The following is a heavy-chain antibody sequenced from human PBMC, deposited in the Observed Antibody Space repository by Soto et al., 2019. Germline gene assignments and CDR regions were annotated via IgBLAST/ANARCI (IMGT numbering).Heavy chain of an antibody. CDR3: SSQLSEGQNRVFDY. CDR1: GFTFSNAW. D-gene: IGHD1-1*01. Sequence: GGSLRLSCAASGFTFSNAWMSWVRQAPGKGLEWVGRIKSKTDGGTTDYAAPVKGRFTISRDDSKNTLYLQMNSLKTEATAVYYCSSQLSEGQNRVFDYWGQGTMVTVSS. J-gene: IGHJ4*02. V-gene: IGHV3-15*01. CDR2: IKSKTDGGTT.